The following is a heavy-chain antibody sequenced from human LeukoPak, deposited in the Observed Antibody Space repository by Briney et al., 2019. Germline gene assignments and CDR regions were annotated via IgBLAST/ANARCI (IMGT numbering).Heavy chain of an antibody. CDR1: GFTFSSYA. CDR2: ISYDGSNK. V-gene: IGHV3-30*04. CDR3: ARDHDSAYYDILTGYYMASLFDY. Sequence: PGGSLRLSCAASGFTFSSYAMHWVRQAPGKGLEWVAVISYDGSNKYYADSVKGRFTISRDNSKNTLYLQMNGLRAEDTAVYYCARDHDSAYYDILTGYYMASLFDYWGQGTLVTVSS. D-gene: IGHD3-9*01. J-gene: IGHJ4*02.